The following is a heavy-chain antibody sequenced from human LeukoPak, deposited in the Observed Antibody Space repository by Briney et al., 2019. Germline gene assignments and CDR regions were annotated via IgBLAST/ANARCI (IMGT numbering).Heavy chain of an antibody. J-gene: IGHJ4*02. CDR2: IYSGGST. D-gene: IGHD3-3*01. V-gene: IGHV3-66*02. Sequence: PGGSLRLSCAASGFTVSSNYMSWVRQAPGKGLEWVSVIYSGGSTYYADSVKGRFTISRDSSKNTLYLQMNSLRAEDTAVYYCARSKSGPYPYWGQGTLVTVSS. CDR1: GFTVSSNY. CDR3: ARSKSGPYPY.